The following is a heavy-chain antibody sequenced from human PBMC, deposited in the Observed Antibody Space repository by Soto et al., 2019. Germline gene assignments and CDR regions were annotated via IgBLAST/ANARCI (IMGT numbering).Heavy chain of an antibody. CDR2: INAGNGNT. V-gene: IGHV1-3*01. CDR3: ARDLGFGLSDY. D-gene: IGHD3-10*01. CDR1: GCTFTSYA. Sequence: QVQLVQSGAEVKKPGASVKVSCKASGCTFTSYAMYWVRQAPGQRLEWMGWINAGNGNTKYSQKFQGRVTITRDTSASTAYMELSSLRSVDTAVYYCARDLGFGLSDYWGQGTLVTVSS. J-gene: IGHJ4*02.